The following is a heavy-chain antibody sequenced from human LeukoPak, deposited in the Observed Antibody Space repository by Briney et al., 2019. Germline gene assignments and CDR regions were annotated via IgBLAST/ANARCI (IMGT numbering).Heavy chain of an antibody. CDR3: AREITVAGKEGAFDI. D-gene: IGHD6-19*01. Sequence: AGGSLRLSCAASGFTFSGYYVSWIRQAPGKGLEWVSYISSSGAYRNHADSVKGRFTISRDNAKNSLYLQMNSLRAEDTAIYYCAREITVAGKEGAFDIWGPGTMLTVSS. V-gene: IGHV3-11*05. CDR1: GFTFSGYY. CDR2: ISSSGAYR. J-gene: IGHJ3*02.